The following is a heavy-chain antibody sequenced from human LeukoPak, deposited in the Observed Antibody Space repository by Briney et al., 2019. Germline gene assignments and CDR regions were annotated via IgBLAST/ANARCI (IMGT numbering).Heavy chain of an antibody. V-gene: IGHV4-39*01. D-gene: IGHD6-19*01. CDR2: VYYGGDA. Sequence: SETLSLTCTVSGGSIDSSGSYWGWIRQPPGKGLEWIGCVYYGGDAYYNPSLKSRVTISADLSKNQFSLSLISVTAADSALYYCARLFSRGWPYYYGLGAWGQGTTVTVSS. CDR1: GGSIDSSGSY. CDR3: ARLFSRGWPYYYGLGA. J-gene: IGHJ6*02.